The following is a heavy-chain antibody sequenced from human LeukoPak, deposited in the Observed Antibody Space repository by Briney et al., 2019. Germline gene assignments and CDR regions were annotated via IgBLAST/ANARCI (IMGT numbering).Heavy chain of an antibody. CDR2: IFGSGGSP. J-gene: IGHJ4*02. Sequence: GGSLRLSCEASGFTFGSHAVYWVRQAPGKGLEWVAGIFGSGGSPHYADPVKGRFTISRDNSRNTVYLQINSLRAEDTAVYYCGKTTVGYSSGQKPAWPVDYWGQGTLVTVSS. V-gene: IGHV3-23*01. CDR3: GKTTVGYSSGQKPAWPVDY. D-gene: IGHD5-18*01. CDR1: GFTFGSHA.